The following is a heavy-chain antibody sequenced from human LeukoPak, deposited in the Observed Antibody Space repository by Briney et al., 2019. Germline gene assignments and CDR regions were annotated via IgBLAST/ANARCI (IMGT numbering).Heavy chain of an antibody. J-gene: IGHJ3*02. D-gene: IGHD6-13*01. CDR2: ISWNSGNI. V-gene: IGHV3-9*01. CDR3: ARDPPGIAAAGTAFDI. Sequence: GGSLRLSCAASGFTFDDYAMHWVRQAPGKGLEWVSGISWNSGNIGYADSVKGRFTISRDNAKNSLYLQMNSLRAEDTAVYYCARDPPGIAAAGTAFDIWGQGTMVTVSS. CDR1: GFTFDDYA.